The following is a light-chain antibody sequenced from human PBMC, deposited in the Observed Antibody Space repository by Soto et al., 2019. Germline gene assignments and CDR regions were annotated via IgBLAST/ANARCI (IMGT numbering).Light chain of an antibody. V-gene: IGKV3-20*01. CDR1: QSVRSNY. CDR2: AAS. Sequence: EIVLTQSPGTLSLSPGERATLSCRASQSVRSNYLAWYQQKPGQAPRLLIHAASSRATGIPDRFSGSGSGTAFALTISRLEPEDFAVYYCLQYGTSPYTFGQGTKLEIK. J-gene: IGKJ2*01. CDR3: LQYGTSPYT.